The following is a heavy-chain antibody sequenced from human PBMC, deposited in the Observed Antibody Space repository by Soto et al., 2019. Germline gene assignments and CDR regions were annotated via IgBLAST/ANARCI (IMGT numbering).Heavy chain of an antibody. V-gene: IGHV6-1*01. CDR1: GDSVSSNSAA. J-gene: IGHJ6*02. Sequence: SQTLSLTCAISGDSVSSNSAAWNWIRQSPSRGLEWLGRTYYRSKWYNDYAVSVKSRITINPDTSKNQFSLKLSSVTAADTAVYYCARATTVTTRYYYYNGMDVWGQGTTVTVSS. D-gene: IGHD4-17*01. CDR3: ARATTVTTRYYYYNGMDV. CDR2: TYYRSKWYN.